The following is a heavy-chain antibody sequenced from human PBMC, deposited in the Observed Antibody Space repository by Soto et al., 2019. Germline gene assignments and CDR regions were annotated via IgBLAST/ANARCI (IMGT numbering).Heavy chain of an antibody. Sequence: PSETLSLTCSVSGGSISYNSYDCGWIRQPPGKGLEWIGGIFYTGTTYYSPSLKDRVTMSMDTSKNSFSVNLTSVTAADTAVYFCARLVVVAPVANVWGQGTLVTVPQ. D-gene: IGHD2-2*01. J-gene: IGHJ4*02. V-gene: IGHV4-39*02. CDR2: IFYTGTT. CDR1: GGSISYNSYD. CDR3: ARLVVVAPVANV.